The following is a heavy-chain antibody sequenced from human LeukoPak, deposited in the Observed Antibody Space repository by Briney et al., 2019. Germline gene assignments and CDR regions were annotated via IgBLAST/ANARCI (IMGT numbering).Heavy chain of an antibody. D-gene: IGHD3-3*01. CDR1: GGSISSSSYY. CDR2: IYYSGST. V-gene: IGHV4-39*07. CDR3: ARSITIFGGVNLNWFDP. Sequence: SETLSLTCTVSGGSISSSSYYWSWIRQPPGKGLEWIGSIYYSGSTYYNPSLNIRIPISVDTYKNQFSLKLSSVTAADTAVYYWARSITIFGGVNLNWFDPWGQGTLVTVSS. J-gene: IGHJ5*02.